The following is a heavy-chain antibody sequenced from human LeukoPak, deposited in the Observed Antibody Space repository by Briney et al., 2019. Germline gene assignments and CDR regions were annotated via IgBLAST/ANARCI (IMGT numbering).Heavy chain of an antibody. CDR1: GFTVRSNY. V-gene: IGHV3-53*01. J-gene: IGHJ4*02. Sequence: GGSLRLSCAASGFTVRSNYMSWVRQAPGKGLEWVSVIYSGGSTYYADSVKGRFTISRDNSKNTLYLQMNSLRAEDTAVYYCAREAAAGTRNFDCWGQGTLVTVSS. D-gene: IGHD6-13*01. CDR3: AREAAAGTRNFDC. CDR2: IYSGGST.